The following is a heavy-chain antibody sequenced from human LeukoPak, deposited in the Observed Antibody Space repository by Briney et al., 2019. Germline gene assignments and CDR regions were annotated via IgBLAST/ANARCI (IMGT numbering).Heavy chain of an antibody. CDR3: ARDIVLVPAAKGFDY. CDR1: GYTFTSYY. Sequence: GASVKVSCKASGYTFTSYYLYWVRQAPGQGLEWMGIINPSGGSTSYAQKFQGRVTMTRDTSTSTVYMELSSLRSEDTAVYYCARDIVLVPAAKGFDYWGQGTLVTVSS. CDR2: INPSGGST. J-gene: IGHJ4*02. V-gene: IGHV1-46*01. D-gene: IGHD2-2*01.